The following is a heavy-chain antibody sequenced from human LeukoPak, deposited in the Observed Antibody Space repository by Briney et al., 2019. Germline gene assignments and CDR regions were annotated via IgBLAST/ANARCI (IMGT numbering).Heavy chain of an antibody. CDR3: AGRFLEWLLDY. D-gene: IGHD3-3*01. CDR1: SSYW. J-gene: IGHJ4*02. Sequence: SSYWMNWARQPPGKGLEWIGTIYYSGSTYYNPSLKSRVTISVDTSKNQFSLKLSSVTAADTAVYYCAGRFLEWLLDYWGQGTLVTVSS. V-gene: IGHV4-39*01. CDR2: IYYSGST.